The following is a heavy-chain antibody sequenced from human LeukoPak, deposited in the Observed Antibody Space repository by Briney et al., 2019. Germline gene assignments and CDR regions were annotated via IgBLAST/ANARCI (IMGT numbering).Heavy chain of an antibody. V-gene: IGHV3-7*01. J-gene: IGHJ4*02. D-gene: IGHD3-3*01. CDR1: GFTFSSYA. CDR2: IKQDGSEK. Sequence: PGGSLRLSCAASGFTFSSYAMSWVRQAPGKGLEWVANIKQDGSEKYYVDSVKGRFTISRDNAKNSLYLQMNSLRAEDTAVYYCARDGRYDFWSGYGAFDYWGQGTLVTVSS. CDR3: ARDGRYDFWSGYGAFDY.